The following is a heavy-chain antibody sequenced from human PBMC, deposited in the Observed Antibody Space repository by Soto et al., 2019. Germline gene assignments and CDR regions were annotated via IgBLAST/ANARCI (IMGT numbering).Heavy chain of an antibody. CDR2: IYWADDK. Sequence: QITLKESGPTLVKPTQTLTLTCTFSGFSLSTSGVGVGWIRQPPGKALEWLAFIYWADDKRYSPSLKSRLTIIKDTSKNQMVLRMTNLDPVDPATYNCAHLGVAGVTYYFDYWGQGTLVTVSS. D-gene: IGHD3-10*01. V-gene: IGHV2-5*02. J-gene: IGHJ4*02. CDR3: AHLGVAGVTYYFDY. CDR1: GFSLSTSGVG.